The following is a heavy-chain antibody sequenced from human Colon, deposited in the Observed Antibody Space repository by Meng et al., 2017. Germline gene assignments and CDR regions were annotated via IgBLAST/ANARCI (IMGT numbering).Heavy chain of an antibody. CDR1: GFTFSTYW. CDR3: TRGGLEPVDY. J-gene: IGHJ4*02. D-gene: IGHD1-1*01. Sequence: GGSLRLSCAASGFTFSTYWMHWVRQAPGKGLVWVSRITPEGSTTDYVDSVRGRFTISRDNAKNTLYLQMNSLRAEDTAVYYCTRGGLEPVDYWGQGTLVTSPQ. CDR2: ITPEGSTT. V-gene: IGHV3-74*01.